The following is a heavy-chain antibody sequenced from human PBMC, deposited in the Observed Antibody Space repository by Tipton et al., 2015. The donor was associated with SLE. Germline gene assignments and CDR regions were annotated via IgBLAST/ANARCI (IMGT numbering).Heavy chain of an antibody. V-gene: IGHV1-3*01. CDR1: GYTFTSYA. CDR3: ARLSKYCDSSGIDY. J-gene: IGHJ4*02. Sequence: QSGAEVKKPGASVKVSCKASGYTFTSYAMHWVRQAPGQRLEWMGWINAGNGNTKYSQKFQARVTITRDTSASTAYMELSSLRSEDPAVYYCARLSKYCDSSGIDYWGPGTLVTVSS. D-gene: IGHD3-22*01. CDR2: INAGNGNT.